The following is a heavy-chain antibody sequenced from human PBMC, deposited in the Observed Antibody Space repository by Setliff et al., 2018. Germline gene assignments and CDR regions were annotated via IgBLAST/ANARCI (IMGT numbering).Heavy chain of an antibody. CDR1: GFTSSMYG. V-gene: IGHV3-30*02. CDR3: AKDTHYYASSGYYCFDY. J-gene: IGHJ4*02. CDR2: IRHDGSNE. D-gene: IGHD3-22*01. Sequence: GESLKLSCAASGFTSSMYGVHWVRQAPGKGLEWVAYIRHDGSNENYGDSVKGRFTVSRDNSRNTLFLQMNSLRPEDTAVYYCAKDTHYYASSGYYCFDYWGLGTLVTVSS.